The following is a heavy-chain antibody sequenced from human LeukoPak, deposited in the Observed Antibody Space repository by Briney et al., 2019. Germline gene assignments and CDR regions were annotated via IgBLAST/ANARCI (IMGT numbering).Heavy chain of an antibody. CDR2: IYNTGST. J-gene: IGHJ4*02. CDR3: ARGSSSWSPDFDY. D-gene: IGHD6-13*01. CDR1: GDSISSYY. Sequence: SETLSLTSTVSGDSISSYYWSWIRQPPGKKLEWIGYIYNTGSTSYNPSLKSRVTISVDTSKNQFSLKVTSVTAGDTAVYYCARGSSSWSPDFDYWGQGTLVTVSS. V-gene: IGHV4-59*01.